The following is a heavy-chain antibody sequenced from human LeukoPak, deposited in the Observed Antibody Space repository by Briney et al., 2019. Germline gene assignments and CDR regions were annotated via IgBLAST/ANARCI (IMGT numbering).Heavy chain of an antibody. J-gene: IGHJ4*02. CDR1: GFTFSHYG. CDR2: IWSDGTNK. D-gene: IGHD4-11*01. V-gene: IGHV3-33*06. CDR3: AKDAQRGFDYSNSLEY. Sequence: PGGSLTLSCAASGFTFSHYGMHWVRQAPGKGLEWVAVIWSDGTNKYYADSVKGRFTIYRDDSQNRVFLQMNSLRAEDTALYYCAKDAQRGFDYSNSLEYRGQGALVSVSS.